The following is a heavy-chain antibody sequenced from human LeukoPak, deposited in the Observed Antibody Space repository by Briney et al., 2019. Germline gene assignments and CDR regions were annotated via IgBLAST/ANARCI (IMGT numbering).Heavy chain of an antibody. CDR3: AELGITMIGGV. J-gene: IGHJ6*04. CDR2: ISGGGETT. V-gene: IGHV3-69-1*02. CDR1: GYRFSGYW. D-gene: IGHD3-10*02. Sequence: GESLKISCKGSGYRFSGYWIGWVRQAPGKGLEWVAIISGGGETTYYADSVKGRFTISRDNAKNSLYLQMNSLRAEDTAVYYCAELGITMIGGVWGKGTTVTISS.